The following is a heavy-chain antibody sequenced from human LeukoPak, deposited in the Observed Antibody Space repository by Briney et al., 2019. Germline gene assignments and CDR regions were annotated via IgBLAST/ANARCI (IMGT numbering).Heavy chain of an antibody. V-gene: IGHV3-30*02. J-gene: IGHJ4*02. CDR2: IRYDGSNK. D-gene: IGHD2-15*01. CDR1: GFTFSSYG. CDR3: AKAHRGSAAVSEYDY. Sequence: PGGSLRLSCAASGFTFSSYGMHWVRQAPGKGLEWVAFIRYDGSNKYYADSVKGRFTISRDNSKNTPYLQMNSLRAEDTAVYYCAKAHRGSAAVSEYDYWGQGTLVTVSS.